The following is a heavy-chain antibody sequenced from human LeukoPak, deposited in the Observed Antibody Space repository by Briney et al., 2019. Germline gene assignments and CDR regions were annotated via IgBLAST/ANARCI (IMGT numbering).Heavy chain of an antibody. Sequence: SVKVSCKASGFTFTSSAVQWVRQARGQRLEWIGWIVVGSGNTNYAQKFQERVTITRDMSTSTAYMELSSLRSEDTAVYYCAREPTRIAVAGMEFDYWGQGTLVTVSS. D-gene: IGHD6-19*01. V-gene: IGHV1-58*01. CDR2: IVVGSGNT. CDR3: AREPTRIAVAGMEFDY. CDR1: GFTFTSSA. J-gene: IGHJ4*02.